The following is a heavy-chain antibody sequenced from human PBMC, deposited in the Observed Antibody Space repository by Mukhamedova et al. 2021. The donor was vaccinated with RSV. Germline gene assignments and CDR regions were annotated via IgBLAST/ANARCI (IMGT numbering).Heavy chain of an antibody. CDR2: IRNDGTNE. D-gene: IGHD3-16*01. CDR3: ATDRGGFELSHYYFDS. V-gene: IGHV3-30*02. J-gene: IGHJ4*02. Sequence: VRQAPGKGLEWVAYIRNDGTNEFFADSVRGRFTVSRDNSKNTLFLQMNSLGPEDTAVYYCATDRGGFELSHYYFDSWGQGTLVTV.